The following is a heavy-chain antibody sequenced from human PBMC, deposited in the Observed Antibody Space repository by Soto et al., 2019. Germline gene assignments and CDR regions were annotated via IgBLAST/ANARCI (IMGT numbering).Heavy chain of an antibody. J-gene: IGHJ5*02. CDR3: ARDGIAARPWNWFDP. CDR2: INPNSGGT. V-gene: IGHV1-2*04. CDR1: GYTFTGYY. D-gene: IGHD6-6*01. Sequence: ASVKVSCKASGYTFTGYYMHWVRQASGQGLEWMGWINPNSGGTNYAQKFQGWVTMTRDTSISTAYMELSRLRSDDTAVYYCARDGIAARPWNWFDPWGQGTLVTVSS.